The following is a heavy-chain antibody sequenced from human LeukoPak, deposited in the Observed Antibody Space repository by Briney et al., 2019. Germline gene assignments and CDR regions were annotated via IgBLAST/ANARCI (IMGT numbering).Heavy chain of an antibody. CDR3: MCWGTDNH. CDR1: GLTFRSYW. D-gene: IGHD7-27*01. J-gene: IGHJ4*02. V-gene: IGHV3-7*01. CDR2: INPGGNEI. Sequence: GGSLRLSCTFSGLTFRSYWMNWVHQAPGKGLEWVANINPGGNEIRSVDSVKGRSIISRDNAKNSLDLQMSSLRVEDTAVYYCMCWGTDNHWGQGILVTVSS.